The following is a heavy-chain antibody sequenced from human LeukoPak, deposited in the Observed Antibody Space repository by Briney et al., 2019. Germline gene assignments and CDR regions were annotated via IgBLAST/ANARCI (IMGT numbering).Heavy chain of an antibody. CDR1: GYTFSSYW. Sequence: PGGSLRLSCAASGYTFSSYWIHWVRQVPGKGLVWVSRINSDGSSTNYADSVQGRFTISRDNAMNTVYLQMNSLRAEDTAVYYCARAFSWTPFDYWGQGTLVTVSS. V-gene: IGHV3-74*01. D-gene: IGHD6-13*01. J-gene: IGHJ4*02. CDR3: ARAFSWTPFDY. CDR2: INSDGSST.